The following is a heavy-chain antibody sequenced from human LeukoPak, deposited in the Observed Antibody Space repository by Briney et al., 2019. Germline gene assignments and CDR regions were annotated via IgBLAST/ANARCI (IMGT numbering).Heavy chain of an antibody. Sequence: SETLSLTCTVSGGSISSGSYYWSWIRQPAGKGLEWIGRIYTSGSTNYNPSLKSRVTISVDTSKNQFSLKLSSVTAADTAVYYCAREGSGSLTDYWGQGTLVTVSS. D-gene: IGHD3-10*01. CDR3: AREGSGSLTDY. CDR1: GGSISSGSYY. V-gene: IGHV4-61*02. J-gene: IGHJ4*02. CDR2: IYTSGST.